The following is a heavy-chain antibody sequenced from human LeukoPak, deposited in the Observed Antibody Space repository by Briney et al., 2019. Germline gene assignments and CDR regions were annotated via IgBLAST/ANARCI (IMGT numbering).Heavy chain of an antibody. V-gene: IGHV3-23*01. D-gene: IGHD6-19*01. CDR3: AKLVAVAGTYYFDY. CDR1: GFTFSSYA. CDR2: ISGSGGST. J-gene: IGHJ4*02. Sequence: GGSLRLSCAASGFTFSSYAMSWVRQAPGKGLGWVSAISGSGGSTYYADSVKGRFTISRDNSKNTLYLQMNSLRAEDTAVYYCAKLVAVAGTYYFDYWGQGTLVAVSS.